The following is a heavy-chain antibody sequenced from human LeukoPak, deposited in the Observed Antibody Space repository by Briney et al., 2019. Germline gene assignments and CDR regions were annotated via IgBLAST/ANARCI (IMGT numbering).Heavy chain of an antibody. CDR1: GFIFTDYY. CDR3: ARSTRSPDC. CDR2: ISQSGSDI. V-gene: IGHV3-11*01. Sequence: GESLRLSCAASGFIFTDYYMSWFRQAPGKGLEWVSYISQSGSDISYADSVKGRFTISRDNAKNSFFLQMNSLRAEDTAVYYCARSTRSPDCWSQGALVTVSA. J-gene: IGHJ4*02.